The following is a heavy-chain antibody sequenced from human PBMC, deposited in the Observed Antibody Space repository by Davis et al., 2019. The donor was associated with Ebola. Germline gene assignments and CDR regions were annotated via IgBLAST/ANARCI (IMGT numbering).Heavy chain of an antibody. D-gene: IGHD1-1*01. CDR1: GFTFSSYA. V-gene: IGHV3-30*04. J-gene: IGHJ4*02. CDR3: TAGLGTTDHDY. CDR2: ISYDGSNK. Sequence: PGGSLRLSCAASGFTFSSYAMHWVRQAPGKGLEWVAVISYDGSNKYYADSVKGRFTISRDNSKNTLYLQMNSLKTEDTAVYYCTAGLGTTDHDYWGQGTLVTVSS.